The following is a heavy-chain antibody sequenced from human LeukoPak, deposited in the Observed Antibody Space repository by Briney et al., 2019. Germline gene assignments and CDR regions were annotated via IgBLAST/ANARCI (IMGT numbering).Heavy chain of an antibody. CDR2: INPNSGGT. V-gene: IGHV1-2*02. J-gene: IGHJ4*02. CDR1: GYTFTGYY. D-gene: IGHD2-2*01. CDR3: AREKGIVVVPAAPDY. Sequence: ASVKVSCKASGYTFTGYYMHWVRQAPGRGLEWMGWINPNSGGTNYAQKFQGRVTMTRDTSISTAYMELSRLRSDDTAVYYCAREKGIVVVPAAPDYWGQGTLVTVSS.